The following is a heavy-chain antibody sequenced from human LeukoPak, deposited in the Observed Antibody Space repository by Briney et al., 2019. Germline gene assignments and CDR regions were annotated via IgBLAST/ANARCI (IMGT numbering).Heavy chain of an antibody. CDR1: GFTFSSYG. CDR2: ISYDGSNK. J-gene: IGHJ5*02. V-gene: IGHV3-30*18. CDR3: AKHGSGALWFDP. D-gene: IGHD3-10*01. Sequence: PGGSLRLSCAASGFTFSSYGMHWVRQAPGKGLEWVAVISYDGSNKYYADSVKGRFTISRDNSKNSLYLQMNSLKTEDTALYYCAKHGSGALWFDPWGQGTLVTVSS.